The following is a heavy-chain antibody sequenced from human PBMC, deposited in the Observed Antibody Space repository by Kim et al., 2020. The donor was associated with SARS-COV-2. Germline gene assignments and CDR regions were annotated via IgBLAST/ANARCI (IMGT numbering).Heavy chain of an antibody. V-gene: IGHV3-11*01. J-gene: IGHJ6*02. Sequence: GGSLRLSCAASGFTFSDYYMSWIRQAPGKGLEWVSYISSSGSTIYYADSVKGRFTISRDNAKNSLYLQMNSLRAEDTAVYYCARAERSDTYYDIWRLRAYLFWGVDVWGRGNRVPVSS. D-gene: IGHD3-3*01. CDR2: ISSSGSTI. CDR3: ARAERSDTYYDIWRLRAYLFWGVDV. CDR1: GFTFSDYY.